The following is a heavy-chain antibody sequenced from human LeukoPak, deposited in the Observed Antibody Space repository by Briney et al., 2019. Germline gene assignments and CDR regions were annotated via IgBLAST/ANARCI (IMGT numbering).Heavy chain of an antibody. V-gene: IGHV3-30*02. Sequence: GGSLRLSCAASGFTFSSYGMHWVRQAPGKGLEWVPFIRYDGSNKYYADSVKGRFTISRDNSKNTLYLQMNSLRAEDTAVYYCAKGAYDILAGNYFDYWGQGTLVTVSS. CDR1: GFTFSSYG. J-gene: IGHJ4*02. CDR2: IRYDGSNK. D-gene: IGHD3-9*01. CDR3: AKGAYDILAGNYFDY.